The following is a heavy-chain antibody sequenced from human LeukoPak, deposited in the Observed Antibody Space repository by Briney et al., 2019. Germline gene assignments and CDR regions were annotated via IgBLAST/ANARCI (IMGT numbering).Heavy chain of an antibody. J-gene: IGHJ4*02. Sequence: GGSLRLSCAASGFTFSSYWMHWVRQAPGKGLGWVSRINSDGSSTSYADSVKGRFTISRDNAKNTLYLQMNSLRAEDTAVYYCARADYYDSSGYSDYWGQGTLVTVSS. CDR1: GFTFSSYW. CDR3: ARADYYDSSGYSDY. D-gene: IGHD3-22*01. V-gene: IGHV3-74*01. CDR2: INSDGSST.